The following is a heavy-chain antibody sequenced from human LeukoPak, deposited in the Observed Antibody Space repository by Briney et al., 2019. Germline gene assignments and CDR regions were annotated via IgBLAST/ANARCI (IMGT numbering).Heavy chain of an antibody. J-gene: IGHJ4*02. Sequence: ASVKVSCKASGGTFSSYAISWVRQAPGQGLEWMGWISAYNGNTNYAQKLQGRVTMTTDTSTSTAYMELRSLRSDDTTVYYCARDRPISNYYDSSGYYLMAFDYWGQGTLVTVSS. CDR3: ARDRPISNYYDSSGYYLMAFDY. D-gene: IGHD3-22*01. V-gene: IGHV1-18*01. CDR1: GGTFSSYA. CDR2: ISAYNGNT.